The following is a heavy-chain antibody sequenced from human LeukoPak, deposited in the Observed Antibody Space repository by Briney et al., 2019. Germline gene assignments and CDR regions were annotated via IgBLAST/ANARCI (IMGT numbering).Heavy chain of an antibody. Sequence: GGSLRLSCAASGFTFSSYGMHWVRQAPGKGLEWVAFIRYDGSNKYYADSVKGRFTISRDNSKNTLYLQMNSLRAEDTAVYYCARVLAQQQLVGRVRYYYYYMDVWGKGTTVTVSS. CDR1: GFTFSSYG. V-gene: IGHV3-30*02. CDR2: IRYDGSNK. J-gene: IGHJ6*03. CDR3: ARVLAQQQLVGRVRYYYYYMDV. D-gene: IGHD6-13*01.